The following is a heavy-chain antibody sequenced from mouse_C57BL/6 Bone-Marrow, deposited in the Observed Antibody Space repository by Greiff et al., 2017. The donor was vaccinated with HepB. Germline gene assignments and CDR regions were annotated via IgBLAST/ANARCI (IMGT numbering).Heavy chain of an antibody. J-gene: IGHJ4*01. Sequence: VQLQQSGPGLVQPSQSLSITCTVSGFSFTSYGVHWVRQSPGKGLEWLGVIWSGGSTDYNAAFISRLSISKDNSKSQVFFKMNSLQADDTAIYYCATSTVHYYAMDYWGQGTSVTVSS. CDR1: GFSFTSYG. D-gene: IGHD1-1*01. CDR2: IWSGGST. V-gene: IGHV2-2*01. CDR3: ATSTVHYYAMDY.